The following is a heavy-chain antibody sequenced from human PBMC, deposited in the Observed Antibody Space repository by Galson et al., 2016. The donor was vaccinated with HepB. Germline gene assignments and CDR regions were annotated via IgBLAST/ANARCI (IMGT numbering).Heavy chain of an antibody. V-gene: IGHV3-64*01. CDR1: GFTFSKIS. D-gene: IGHD5-24*01. J-gene: IGHJ6*04. CDR3: ARLPPRGRDRSNDNYYDMDV. Sequence: SLRLSCAASGFTFSKISMHWVRQAPGKGLEYVSGISSNGDFTTYANSVKGRFIISRNNSKNTLYLQMGSLRPEDAAVYYCARLPPRGRDRSNDNYYDMDVWGKGTTVTVSS. CDR2: ISSNGDFT.